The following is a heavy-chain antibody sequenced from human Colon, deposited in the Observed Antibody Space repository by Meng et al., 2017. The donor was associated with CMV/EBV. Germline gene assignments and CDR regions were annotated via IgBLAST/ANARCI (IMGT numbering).Heavy chain of an antibody. CDR2: IYYRGNT. CDR3: ARAVGITMVRGGSFDY. J-gene: IGHJ4*02. V-gene: IGHV4-39*07. Sequence: SISSSNYYWGWIRQPPGKGLEWIGNIYYRGNTYYNPSLKSRVTISVDTSKNQFSLKLSSVTAADTDMYYCARAVGITMVRGGSFDYWGQGTLVTVSS. CDR1: SISSSNYY. D-gene: IGHD3-10*01.